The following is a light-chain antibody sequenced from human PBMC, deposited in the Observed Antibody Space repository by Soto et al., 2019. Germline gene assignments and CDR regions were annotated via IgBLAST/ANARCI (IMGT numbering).Light chain of an antibody. CDR2: GAS. V-gene: IGKV3-15*01. Sequence: EIVMTQAPVTLSVSPGERATLSCRASQTVSSSLAWYRQKPGQSPRLLIYGASTRATAIPARFSGSGSGTEFTLSISSLQSEDFAVFYCQQYYGWPLTFGGGTKVEIK. J-gene: IGKJ4*01. CDR3: QQYYGWPLT. CDR1: QTVSSS.